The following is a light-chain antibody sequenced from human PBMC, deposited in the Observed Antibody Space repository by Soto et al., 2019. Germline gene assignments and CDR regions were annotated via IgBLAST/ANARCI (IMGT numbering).Light chain of an antibody. CDR1: SSDVGGYNF. CDR3: SSYTSSNTHVL. J-gene: IGLJ3*02. CDR2: EVY. V-gene: IGLV2-14*01. Sequence: QSVLTQPASVSGSPGQSITISCTGTSSDVGGYNFVSWYQHHPGKAPKLMIYEVYNRPSGVSTRFSGSKSVNTASLTISGLQAEDEADYYCSSYTSSNTHVLFGGGTKLTVL.